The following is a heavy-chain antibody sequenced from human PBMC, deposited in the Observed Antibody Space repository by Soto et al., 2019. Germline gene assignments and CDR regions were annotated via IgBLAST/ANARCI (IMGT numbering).Heavy chain of an antibody. CDR1: GFSFRDYG. D-gene: IGHD2-15*01. Sequence: GGSLRLSCAASGFSFRDYGMHWVRQAPGKGLDWVGRIKSKSDGGTTEYAAPVRGRFTISRDDSKNTLYLQMNSLKTEDTAVYYCTTDLWRIAVVVGSTGYFNPWGEGTPVTVSS. V-gene: IGHV3-15*01. CDR3: TTDLWRIAVVVGSTGYFNP. CDR2: IKSKSDGGTT. J-gene: IGHJ5*02.